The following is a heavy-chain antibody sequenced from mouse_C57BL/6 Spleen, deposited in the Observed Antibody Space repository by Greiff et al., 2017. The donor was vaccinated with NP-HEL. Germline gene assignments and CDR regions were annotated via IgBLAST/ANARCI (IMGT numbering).Heavy chain of an antibody. V-gene: IGHV3-6*01. CDR1: GYSITSGYY. CDR3: ARDPGDGYWGWFTY. J-gene: IGHJ3*01. CDR2: ISYDGSN. Sequence: DVKLQESGPGLVKPSQSLSLTCSVTGYSITSGYYWNWIRQFPGNKLEWMGYISYDGSNNYNPSLKNRISITRDTSKNQFFLKLNSVTTEDTATYYCARDPGDGYWGWFTYWGQGTLVTVSA. D-gene: IGHD2-3*01.